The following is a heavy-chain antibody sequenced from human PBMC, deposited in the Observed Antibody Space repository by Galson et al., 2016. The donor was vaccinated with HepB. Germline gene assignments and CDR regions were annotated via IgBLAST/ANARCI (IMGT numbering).Heavy chain of an antibody. J-gene: IGHJ4*02. V-gene: IGHV3-33*01. Sequence: SLRLSCAASGFTFSDYAMHWVRQAPGKGLEWVTVIWFDGRIIYYAESVKGRFTITRDNSKGTLYLQMNSLTAADTAVYFCAREELGGEDYWGQGILVTVSS. CDR3: AREELGGEDY. CDR2: IWFDGRII. CDR1: GFTFSDYA. D-gene: IGHD7-27*01.